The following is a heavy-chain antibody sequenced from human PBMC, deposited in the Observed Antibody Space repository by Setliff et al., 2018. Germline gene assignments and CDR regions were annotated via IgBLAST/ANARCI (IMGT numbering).Heavy chain of an antibody. CDR2: INPSGGST. CDR3: ARDLNYGGNSPEGFDY. Sequence: ASVKVSCKASGYTFTNYHMHWVRQAPGQGLEWMGVINPSGGSTSYAQKFQGRVTMTRDTSTSTVYMELSSLRSEDTAVYYCARDLNYGGNSPEGFDYWGQGTLVTVSS. CDR1: GYTFTNYH. D-gene: IGHD4-17*01. V-gene: IGHV1-46*01. J-gene: IGHJ4*02.